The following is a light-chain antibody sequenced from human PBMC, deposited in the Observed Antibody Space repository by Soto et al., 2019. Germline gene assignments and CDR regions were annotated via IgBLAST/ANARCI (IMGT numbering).Light chain of an antibody. Sequence: QSALTQPPSASGSPGQSVTISCTGTSSDVGSSHYVSWYQQKPGKAPKLMIFEVSERPSGVPDRFSGSKSGNRASLTVSGLQAEDEADYYCSSFAGGNNVVFGGGTQLTVL. CDR2: EVS. J-gene: IGLJ2*01. CDR3: SSFAGGNNVV. CDR1: SSDVGSSHY. V-gene: IGLV2-8*01.